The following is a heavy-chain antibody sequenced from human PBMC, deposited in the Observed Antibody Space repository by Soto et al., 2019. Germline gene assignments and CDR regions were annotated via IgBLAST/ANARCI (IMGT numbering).Heavy chain of an antibody. CDR2: IRSKANSYAT. Sequence: AGLSMTVERGAWEDSRCRCSMHYVHQASGKGLEWVGRIRSKANSYATAYAASVKGRFTISRDDSKNTAYLQMNSLKTEDTAVYYCTRPGSSGYVGRTFEDFDYWCQGTLVTVSS. D-gene: IGHD6-13*01. V-gene: IGHV3-73*01. J-gene: IGHJ4*02. CDR3: TRPGSSGYVGRTFEDFDY. CDR1: EDSRCRCS.